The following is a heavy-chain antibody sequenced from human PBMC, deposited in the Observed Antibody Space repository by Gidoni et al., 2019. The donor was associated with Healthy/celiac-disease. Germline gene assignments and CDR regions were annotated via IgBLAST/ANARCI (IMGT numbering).Heavy chain of an antibody. CDR2: IRSKDYGGTT. D-gene: IGHD2-21*01. Sequence: EVQLVESGGGLVQPGRSLRLSCTASGFTFVAYAMSWVRQAPGKGLEWVGFIRSKDYGGTTEYAASVKGRFTISRDDSKSIAYLQMNSLKTEDTAVYYCTRDLGLYCGGDCFSDYWGQGTLVTVSS. V-gene: IGHV3-49*04. CDR1: GFTFVAYA. J-gene: IGHJ4*02. CDR3: TRDLGLYCGGDCFSDY.